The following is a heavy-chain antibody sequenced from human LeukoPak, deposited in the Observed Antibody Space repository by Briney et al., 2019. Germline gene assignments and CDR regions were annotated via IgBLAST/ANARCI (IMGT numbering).Heavy chain of an antibody. Sequence: GGSLRLSCAASGFTFSGSAMHWVRQASGKGLEWVGRIRSKANSYATAYAASVKGRFTISRDDSKNTAYLQMNSLKTEDTAVYYCTRGVRDYYYYMGVWGKGTTVTVSS. J-gene: IGHJ6*03. V-gene: IGHV3-73*01. CDR1: GFTFSGSA. CDR3: TRGVRDYYYYMGV. CDR2: IRSKANSYAT. D-gene: IGHD2-8*01.